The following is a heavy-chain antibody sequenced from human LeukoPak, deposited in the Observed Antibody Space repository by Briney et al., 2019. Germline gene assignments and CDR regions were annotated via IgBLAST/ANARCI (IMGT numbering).Heavy chain of an antibody. Sequence: SVKVSCKASGGTFSSYAISWVRQAPGQGLEWMGGIIPIFGTANYAQKFQGRVTMTGDTSISTAYMDLSSLRSDDTAVYYCARAIAVAGACGYWGQGTLVTVSS. V-gene: IGHV1-69*06. J-gene: IGHJ4*02. CDR1: GGTFSSYA. D-gene: IGHD6-19*01. CDR3: ARAIAVAGACGY. CDR2: IIPIFGTA.